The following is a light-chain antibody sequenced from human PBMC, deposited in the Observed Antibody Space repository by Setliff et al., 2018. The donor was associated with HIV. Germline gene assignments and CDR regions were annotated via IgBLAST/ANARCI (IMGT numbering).Light chain of an antibody. CDR1: SSDVGSYNL. CDR3: CSYAGSSTPYV. J-gene: IGLJ1*01. V-gene: IGLV2-23*02. CDR2: EVS. Sequence: QSALTQPASVSGSPGQSITISCTETSSDVGSYNLVSWYQQHPGKAPKLMIYEVSKRPSGVSNRFSGSKSGNTASLTISGLQAEDEADYYCCSYAGSSTPYVFGSGTKGTVL.